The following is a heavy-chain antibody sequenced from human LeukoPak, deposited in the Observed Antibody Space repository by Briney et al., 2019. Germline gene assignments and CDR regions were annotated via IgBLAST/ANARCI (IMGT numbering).Heavy chain of an antibody. V-gene: IGHV3-64*02. Sequence: GGSLRLSCVGSGFTFRNSPMHWVRQAPGKGLEYVSGISTNGGATYYAESVEGRFFISRDKSKNTLFLQMNSLRAEDTAVYYCAKGGYDYAEYVDYWGQGTLVTVSS. CDR1: GFTFRNSP. CDR3: AKGGYDYAEYVDY. CDR2: ISTNGGAT. J-gene: IGHJ4*02. D-gene: IGHD3-16*01.